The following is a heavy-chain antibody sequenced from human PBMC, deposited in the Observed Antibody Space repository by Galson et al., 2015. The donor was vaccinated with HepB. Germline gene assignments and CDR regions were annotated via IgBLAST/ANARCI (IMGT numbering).Heavy chain of an antibody. D-gene: IGHD3-22*01. Sequence: SLRLSCAASGFTFSSYGIHWVRQAPGKGLEWVAVIWYDGSNKYYADSVKGRFTISRDNSKNTLYLQMNSLRAEDTAVYYCARGSRYYDSSGYYYFDYWGQGTLVTVSS. CDR3: ARGSRYYDSSGYYYFDY. V-gene: IGHV3-33*08. CDR1: GFTFSSYG. J-gene: IGHJ4*02. CDR2: IWYDGSNK.